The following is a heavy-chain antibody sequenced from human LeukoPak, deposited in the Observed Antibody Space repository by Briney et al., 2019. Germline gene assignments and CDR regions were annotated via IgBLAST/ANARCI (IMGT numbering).Heavy chain of an antibody. J-gene: IGHJ4*02. CDR1: GYTFTSYG. CDR2: ISAYNGNT. D-gene: IGHD3-22*01. V-gene: IGHV1-18*01. CDR3: ARTRATGYYDSSGQTTHFDY. Sequence: ASVKVSCKASGYTFTSYGISWVRQAPGQGLEWMGWISAYNGNTNYAQKLQGRVTMTTDTSTSTAYMELRSLRSDDTAVYYCARTRATGYYDSSGQTTHFDYWGQGTLVTVSS.